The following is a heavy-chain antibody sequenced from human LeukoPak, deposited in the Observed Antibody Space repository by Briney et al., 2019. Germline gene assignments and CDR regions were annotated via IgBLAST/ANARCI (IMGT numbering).Heavy chain of an antibody. D-gene: IGHD3-3*01. J-gene: IGHJ4*02. V-gene: IGHV3-30*03. CDR2: ISYDGSNK. CDR3: ARDFGLKNFDY. Sequence: PGGSLRLSCAASGFTFSSYGMHWVRQAPGKGLEWVAVISYDGSNKYYADSVKGRFTISRDNSKNTLYLQMNSLRAEDTAVYYCARDFGLKNFDYWGQGTLVTVSS. CDR1: GFTFSSYG.